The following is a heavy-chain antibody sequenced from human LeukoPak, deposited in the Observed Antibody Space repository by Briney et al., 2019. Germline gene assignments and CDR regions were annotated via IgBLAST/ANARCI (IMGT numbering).Heavy chain of an antibody. CDR2: ISTSSTYI. V-gene: IGHV3-21*01. Sequence: GGSLRLSCAASGFTFSSYSMNWVRQAPGKGLEWVSSISTSSTYIYYADSVKGRFTISRDNAKNSLYLQMNSLRAEDTAVYYCARDPPFIIGTTFFDYWGQGTLVTVSS. D-gene: IGHD1-20*01. CDR1: GFTFSSYS. CDR3: ARDPPFIIGTTFFDY. J-gene: IGHJ4*02.